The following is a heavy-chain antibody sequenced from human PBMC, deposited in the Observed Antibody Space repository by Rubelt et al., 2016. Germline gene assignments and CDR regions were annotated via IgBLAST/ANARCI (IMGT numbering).Heavy chain of an antibody. D-gene: IGHD5-18*01. CDR2: IDPSDSYI. Sequence: EVQLVQSGAEVKKPGESLKISCKGSGYSFTTYWISWVRQTPGKGLEWMGRIDPSDSYINYSPSFQGHVTISADKSSSTAYLQWSSLKASDTAMYYCARLLQLWPFDYWGQGTLVTVSS. J-gene: IGHJ4*02. V-gene: IGHV5-10-1*01. CDR1: GYSFTTYW. CDR3: ARLLQLWPFDY.